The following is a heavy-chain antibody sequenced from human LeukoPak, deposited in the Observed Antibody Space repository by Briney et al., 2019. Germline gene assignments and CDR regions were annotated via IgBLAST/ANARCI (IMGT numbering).Heavy chain of an antibody. D-gene: IGHD6-13*01. Sequence: GGSLRLSCAASGFTFSSYAMHWVRHAPGKGLEWVALISYDGSINDYADSVKGRFTISRDNSKNTLYPQMNSLRADDTAMYYCARGSYSSSWKTFDYWGQGTLVTVSS. V-gene: IGHV3-30*04. CDR3: ARGSYSSSWKTFDY. J-gene: IGHJ4*02. CDR1: GFTFSSYA. CDR2: ISYDGSIN.